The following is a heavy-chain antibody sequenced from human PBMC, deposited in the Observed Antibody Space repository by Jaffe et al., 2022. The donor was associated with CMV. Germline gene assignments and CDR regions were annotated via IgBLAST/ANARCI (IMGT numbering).Heavy chain of an antibody. Sequence: QVQLVESGGGVVQPGRSLRLSCAASGFTFSSYGMHWVRQAPGKGLEWVAVIWYDGSNKYYADSVKGRFTISRDNSKNTLYLQMNSLRAEDTAVYYCARDNFGELYPYYGMDVWGQGTTVTVSS. D-gene: IGHD3-10*01. V-gene: IGHV3-33*01. CDR1: GFTFSSYG. CDR3: ARDNFGELYPYYGMDV. CDR2: IWYDGSNK. J-gene: IGHJ6*02.